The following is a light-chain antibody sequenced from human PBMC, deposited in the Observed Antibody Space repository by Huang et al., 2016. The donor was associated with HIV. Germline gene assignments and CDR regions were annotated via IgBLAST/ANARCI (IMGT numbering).Light chain of an antibody. CDR3: QQYDSLPRT. V-gene: IGKV1-33*01. CDR1: RHIYSY. J-gene: IGKJ3*01. Sequence: DIQMTQSPSSLSASIGDRVTITCRASRHIYSYLNWYQHRPGKAPKLLIYDAANLEVGVPSRFSGSGSGRNFTLIISSLQPEDFATYYCQQYDSLPRTFGHGTKV. CDR2: DAA.